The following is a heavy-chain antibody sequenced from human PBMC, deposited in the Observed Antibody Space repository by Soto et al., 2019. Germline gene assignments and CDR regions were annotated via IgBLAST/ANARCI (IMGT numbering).Heavy chain of an antibody. CDR3: ASYYGSGQTRGVFDY. Sequence: GASVKVSCKASGGTFSSYAISWVRQAPGQGLEWMGGIIPIFGTANYAQKFQGRVTITADKSTSTAYMELSSLRSEDTAVYYCASYYGSGQTRGVFDYWGQGTLVTVSS. CDR2: IIPIFGTA. CDR1: GGTFSSYA. V-gene: IGHV1-69*06. J-gene: IGHJ4*02. D-gene: IGHD3-10*01.